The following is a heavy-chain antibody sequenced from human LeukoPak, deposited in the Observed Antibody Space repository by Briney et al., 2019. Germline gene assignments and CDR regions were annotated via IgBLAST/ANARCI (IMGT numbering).Heavy chain of an antibody. J-gene: IGHJ6*03. Sequence: PGGSLRLSCAASGFTFSSYMSWVRQAPGKGLEWVSTIDGSGGRTFYADSVTGRFTTSRDNSKNTLFLQMNSLRAEDTAIYYCAKEERRLSGYVNYYYMDVWGKGTTVTVSS. CDR1: GFTFSSY. CDR3: AKEERRLSGYVNYYYMDV. CDR2: IDGSGGRT. V-gene: IGHV3-23*01. D-gene: IGHD5-12*01.